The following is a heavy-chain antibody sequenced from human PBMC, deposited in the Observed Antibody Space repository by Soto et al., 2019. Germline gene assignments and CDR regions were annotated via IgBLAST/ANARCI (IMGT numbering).Heavy chain of an antibody. D-gene: IGHD3-10*01. CDR1: GGSISSSSYY. CDR3: ARHNSGTAEGMDV. CDR2: IYYSGST. Sequence: KPSETLSLTCTVSGGSISSSSYYWGWIRQPPGKGLEWIGSIYYSGSTYYNPSLKSRVTISVDTSKNQFSLKVSSVTAADTAVYYCARHNSGTAEGMDVWGQGTTVTVYS. V-gene: IGHV4-39*01. J-gene: IGHJ6*02.